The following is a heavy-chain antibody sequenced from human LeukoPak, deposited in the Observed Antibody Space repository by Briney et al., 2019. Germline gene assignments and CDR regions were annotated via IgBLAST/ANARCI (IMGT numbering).Heavy chain of an antibody. CDR2: ISGSGGST. J-gene: IGHJ4*02. D-gene: IGHD5-18*01. CDR3: AKRIGYSYGPGMFDY. Sequence: QPGGSLRLSCAASGFTFSSYAMSWVRQAPGKGLEWVSAISGSGGSTYYTDSVKGRFTISRDNSKNTLYLQMNSLRAEDTAVYYCAKRIGYSYGPGMFDYWGQGTLVTVSS. CDR1: GFTFSSYA. V-gene: IGHV3-23*01.